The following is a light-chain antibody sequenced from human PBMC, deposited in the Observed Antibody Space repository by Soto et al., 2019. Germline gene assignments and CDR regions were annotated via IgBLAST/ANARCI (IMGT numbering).Light chain of an antibody. V-gene: IGKV3-15*01. Sequence: PATLSVSPGERATLSCRASQSVSSNLAWYQQKPGQAPRLLIYGASTRATGIPARFSGSGSGTEFTLTISSLQSEDFAVYSCQQYNNWPLTFGQGTKVDIK. J-gene: IGKJ1*01. CDR2: GAS. CDR3: QQYNNWPLT. CDR1: QSVSSN.